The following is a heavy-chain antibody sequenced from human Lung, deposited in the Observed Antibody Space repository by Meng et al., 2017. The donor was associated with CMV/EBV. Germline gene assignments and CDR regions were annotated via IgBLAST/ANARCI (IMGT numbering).Heavy chain of an antibody. CDR1: GFTFSSYN. CDR2: ISSSSSYT. CDR3: AREVFSTGNYYPDAFDI. Sequence: ESXKISXEASGFTFSSYNMNWVRQAPGKGLEWVSAISSSSSYTYYADSVKGRFTISRDNAKHSLYLQMNSLRAEDTAVYYCAREVFSTGNYYPDAFDIWGQGTLVTVSS. J-gene: IGHJ3*02. D-gene: IGHD1-26*01. V-gene: IGHV3-21*01.